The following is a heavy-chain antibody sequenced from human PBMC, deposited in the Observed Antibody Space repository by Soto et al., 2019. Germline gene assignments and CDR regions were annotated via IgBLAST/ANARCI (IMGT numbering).Heavy chain of an antibody. J-gene: IGHJ6*02. CDR1: GGSISSGDYY. V-gene: IGHV4-30-4*01. CDR3: ARDRREYYGSGSYYPLLYYYYYGMDV. CDR2: IYYSGST. Sequence: PSETLSLTCTVSGGSISSGDYYWSWIRQPPGKGLEWIGYIYYSGSTYYNPSLKSRVTISVDTSKNQFSLKLSSVTAADTAVYYCARDRREYYGSGSYYPLLYYYYYGMDVWGQGTTVTVSS. D-gene: IGHD3-10*01.